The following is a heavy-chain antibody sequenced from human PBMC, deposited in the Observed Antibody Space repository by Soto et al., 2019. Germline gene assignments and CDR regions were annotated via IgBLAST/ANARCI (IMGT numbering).Heavy chain of an antibody. V-gene: IGHV4-59*01. Sequence: SETLSLTCTVSGGSISSYYWSWIRQPPGKGLEWIGYIYYSGSTNYNPSLKSRVTISVDTSKNQFSLKLSSVTAADTAVYYCARQYASSWDSFDHWGQGTLVTVSS. CDR2: IYYSGST. CDR1: GGSISSYY. J-gene: IGHJ4*02. D-gene: IGHD6-13*01. CDR3: ARQYASSWDSFDH.